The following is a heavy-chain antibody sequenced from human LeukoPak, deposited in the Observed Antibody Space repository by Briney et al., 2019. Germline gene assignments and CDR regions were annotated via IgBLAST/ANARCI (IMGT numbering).Heavy chain of an antibody. CDR1: GYTFTSYD. Sequence: SVKVSCKASGYTFTSYDINWVRQASGQGLEWMGWMNPNSGNTASAQKFQGRVTMTTNTSISTAYVELSRLTSDDTAMYYCARDSASESHAYTFDYWGQGVLVTVSS. CDR3: ARDSASESHAYTFDY. V-gene: IGHV1-8*01. D-gene: IGHD5-24*01. J-gene: IGHJ4*02. CDR2: MNPNSGNT.